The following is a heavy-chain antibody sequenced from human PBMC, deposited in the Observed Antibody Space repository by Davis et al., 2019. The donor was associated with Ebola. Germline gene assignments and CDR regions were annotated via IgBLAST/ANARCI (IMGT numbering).Heavy chain of an antibody. CDR2: SRNNENRYST. Sequence: PGGSLRLSCGASGFHFSAYFMDWVRLTPGKGLEWVGLSRNNENRYSTEYAASVKGRFTISRDDSKNLMYLEMNSLRTEDMAVYYCVTENWYRFESWGQGTLVTVSS. CDR1: GFHFSAYF. V-gene: IGHV3-72*01. CDR3: VTENWYRFES. J-gene: IGHJ4*02. D-gene: IGHD1/OR15-1a*01.